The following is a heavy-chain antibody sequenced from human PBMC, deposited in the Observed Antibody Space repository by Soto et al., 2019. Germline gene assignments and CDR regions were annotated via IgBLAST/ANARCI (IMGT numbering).Heavy chain of an antibody. CDR1: GGSISSGDYY. CDR3: ARGGGTMVRGVIDY. CDR2: IYYSGST. Sequence: QVQLQESGPGLVKPSQTLSLTCTVSGGSISSGDYYWSWIRQPPGKGLEWIGYIYYSGSTYYNPSLKIIFTRSGDTSKNHFSLKLTSVTAADTAVYYWARGGGTMVRGVIDYWGQGTLVTVSS. J-gene: IGHJ4*02. V-gene: IGHV4-30-4*01. D-gene: IGHD3-10*01.